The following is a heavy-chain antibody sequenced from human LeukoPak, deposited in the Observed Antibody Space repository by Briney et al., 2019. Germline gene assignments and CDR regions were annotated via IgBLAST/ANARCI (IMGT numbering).Heavy chain of an antibody. CDR3: ARSHYYDSSGYYDFDY. D-gene: IGHD3-22*01. CDR2: INHSGST. CDR1: GGSFSGYY. J-gene: IGHJ4*02. V-gene: IGHV4-34*01. Sequence: PSETLSLTCAVYGGSFSGYYWSWIRQPPGKGLEWIGEINHSGSTNYNPSLKSRVTISVDTSKNQFSLKLSSVTAADTAVYYCARSHYYDSSGYYDFDYWGQGTLVTVSS.